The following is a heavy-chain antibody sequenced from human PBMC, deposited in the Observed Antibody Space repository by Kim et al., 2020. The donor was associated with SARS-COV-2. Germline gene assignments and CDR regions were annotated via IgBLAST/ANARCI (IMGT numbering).Heavy chain of an antibody. D-gene: IGHD3-3*01. Sequence: SETLSLTCTVSGGSISSYYWSWIRQPAGKGLEWIGRIYTSGSTNYNPSPKSRVIMSVDTSKNQFSLQLSSVTAADTAVYYCAREGGRWYDFWSGYSYGNYGMDVWGQGTTVTVSS. CDR3: AREGGRWYDFWSGYSYGNYGMDV. V-gene: IGHV4-4*07. CDR2: IYTSGST. CDR1: GGSISSYY. J-gene: IGHJ6*02.